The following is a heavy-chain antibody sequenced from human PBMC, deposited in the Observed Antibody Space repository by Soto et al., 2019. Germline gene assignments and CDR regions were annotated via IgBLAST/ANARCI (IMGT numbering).Heavy chain of an antibody. Sequence: QVQLVQSGAEVKKPGSSVKVSCKASGGTFSSYTISWVRQAPGQGLEWMGRIIPILGIANYAQKFQGRVTITADKATSTAHMELSSRRSEDTAVYYCARGYYYGSGSYNADYYYGMDVWGQGTTVTVSS. D-gene: IGHD3-10*01. CDR1: GGTFSSYT. CDR3: ARGYYYGSGSYNADYYYGMDV. J-gene: IGHJ6*02. CDR2: IIPILGIA. V-gene: IGHV1-69*02.